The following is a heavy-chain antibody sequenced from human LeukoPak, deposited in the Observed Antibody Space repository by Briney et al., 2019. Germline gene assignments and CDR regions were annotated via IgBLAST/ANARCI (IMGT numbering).Heavy chain of an antibody. D-gene: IGHD6-13*01. CDR3: AREFAKSNSWDS. Sequence: ASVKVSCKASGCTFSSLSISWVRQAPGQRVEWMGGIISIFGKANFAKKVQGRVTITADTSKSTAKMELSRMRSEDAAVYYCAREFAKSNSWDSWGQGTLVTVSS. V-gene: IGHV1-69*06. J-gene: IGHJ5*01. CDR2: IISIFGKA. CDR1: GCTFSSLS.